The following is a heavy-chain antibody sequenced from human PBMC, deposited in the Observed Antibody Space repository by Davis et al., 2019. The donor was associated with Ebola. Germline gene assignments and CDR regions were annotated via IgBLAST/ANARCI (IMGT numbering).Heavy chain of an antibody. Sequence: AASVKVSCKASGYTFTGYYMHWVRQAPAPGLEWMGWINPNSGNTNYAQKFQGRVTMTRDTSITTAYMELSRLRSDDTAVYYCARDGSTSDQKSGELDYWGQGPLVTVSS. CDR2: INPNSGNT. CDR3: ARDGSTSDQKSGELDY. J-gene: IGHJ4*02. CDR1: GYTFTGYY. V-gene: IGHV1-2*02. D-gene: IGHD7-27*01.